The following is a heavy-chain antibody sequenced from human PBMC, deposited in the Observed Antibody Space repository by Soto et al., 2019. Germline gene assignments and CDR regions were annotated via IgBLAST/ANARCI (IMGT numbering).Heavy chain of an antibody. V-gene: IGHV4-59*08. CDR1: GGSISSYY. CDR2: IYYSGST. J-gene: IGHJ4*02. Sequence: SETLSLTCTVSGGSISSYYWSWIRQPPGKGLEWIGYIYYSGSTNYNPSLKSRVTISVDTSKNQFSLKLSSVTAADTAVYYCARRTVTKTFDYWGQGTLVTVSS. D-gene: IGHD4-4*01. CDR3: ARRTVTKTFDY.